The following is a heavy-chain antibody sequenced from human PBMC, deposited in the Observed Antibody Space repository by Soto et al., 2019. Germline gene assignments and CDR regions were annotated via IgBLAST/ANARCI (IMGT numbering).Heavy chain of an antibody. CDR1: GFTFSSYA. CDR3: ARDCSMVIVAPGY. Sequence: QVQLVESGGGVVQPGRSLRLSCAASGFTFSSYAMHWVRQAPGKGLEWVGFIWYDGSNTFYAESVKGRFTISRDNSKNTLYLQINALRAEDTAVYYCARDCSMVIVAPGYWGQGTLVTVSS. J-gene: IGHJ4*02. V-gene: IGHV3-33*01. D-gene: IGHD5-12*01. CDR2: IWYDGSNT.